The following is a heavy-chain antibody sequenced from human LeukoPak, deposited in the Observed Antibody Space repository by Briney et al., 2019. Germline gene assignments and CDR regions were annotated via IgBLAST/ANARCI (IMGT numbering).Heavy chain of an antibody. Sequence: PSETLSLTCTVSGGSISSSSYYWGWIRQPPGKGLEWVGSIYYSGSTYYNPSLKSRVTISVDTSKNQFSLKLSSVTAADTAVYYCASTDRYSYDYWGQGTLVTVSS. D-gene: IGHD5-18*01. CDR2: IYYSGST. CDR3: ASTDRYSYDY. J-gene: IGHJ4*02. V-gene: IGHV4-39*01. CDR1: GGSISSSSYY.